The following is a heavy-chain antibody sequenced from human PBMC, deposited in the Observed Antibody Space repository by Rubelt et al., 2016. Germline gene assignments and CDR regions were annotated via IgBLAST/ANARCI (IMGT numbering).Heavy chain of an antibody. CDR2: INDSGTT. V-gene: IGHV4-34*01. CDR3: ARDRGVRLPGFQH. Sequence: QEQLKQWGAGLLEASETLSLTCAVYGGPFSGYYWSWIRQPPGKGLEWIGEINDSGTTNYNPSLKSRVTISADTSKNQFSLKLSPVTAADTAVYYCARDRGVRLPGFQHWGQGTLVTVSS. D-gene: IGHD3-10*01. CDR1: GGPFSGYY. J-gene: IGHJ1*01.